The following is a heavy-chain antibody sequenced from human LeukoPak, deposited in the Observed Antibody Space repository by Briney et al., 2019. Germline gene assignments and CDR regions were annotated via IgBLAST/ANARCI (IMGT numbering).Heavy chain of an antibody. CDR3: ARPNSTSYYDSRGSYAFDV. V-gene: IGHV5-51*01. CDR2: IYPGDSDT. D-gene: IGHD3-22*01. CDR1: GYIFSTYW. Sequence: GESLKISCKGSGYIFSTYWIAWVRQVPGKGLEWMGIIYPGDSDTRYSPSFQGQVTISADKSVSTAYLHWSSLKASVTAISYCARPNSTSYYDSRGSYAFDVWGQGTMVNFSS. J-gene: IGHJ3*01.